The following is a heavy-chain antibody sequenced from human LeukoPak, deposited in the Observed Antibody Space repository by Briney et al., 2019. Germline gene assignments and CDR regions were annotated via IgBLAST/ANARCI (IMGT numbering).Heavy chain of an antibody. CDR1: GYTFTGYY. J-gene: IGHJ4*02. CDR2: SNPNSGGT. CDR3: AREVSGYDGRDY. Sequence: GASVKVSCKASGYTFTGYYMHWVRQAPGQGLEWVGWSNPNSGGTNYAQKFQGRVTMTRDTSISTAYMELSRLRSDDTAVYYCAREVSGYDGRDYWGQGTLVTVSS. D-gene: IGHD5-12*01. V-gene: IGHV1-2*02.